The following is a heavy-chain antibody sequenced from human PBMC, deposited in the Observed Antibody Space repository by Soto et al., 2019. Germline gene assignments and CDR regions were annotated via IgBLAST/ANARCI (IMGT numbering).Heavy chain of an antibody. V-gene: IGHV1-18*04. J-gene: IGHJ6*02. CDR3: ARDSGAWGSYRYTSYYYYGMDV. D-gene: IGHD3-16*02. Sequence: QVQVVQSGAEVKTPGASVKVSCKASGYTFTNYGITWVRQAPGQGHEWMGWISAYNGNTNYAQKGQGRVTMPPDTSTNTAYMELRNLRSDDTAVYYCARDSGAWGSYRYTSYYYYGMDVWGQGTTVTVSS. CDR1: GYTFTNYG. CDR2: ISAYNGNT.